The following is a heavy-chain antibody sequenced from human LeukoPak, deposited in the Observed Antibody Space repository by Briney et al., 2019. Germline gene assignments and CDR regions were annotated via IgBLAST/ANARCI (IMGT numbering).Heavy chain of an antibody. J-gene: IGHJ5*02. CDR3: ARRISMVRGPRKWFDP. D-gene: IGHD3-10*01. CDR2: INHSGST. V-gene: IGHV4-34*01. Sequence: SETLSLTCAVYGGSFSGYYWSWIRQPPGKGLEWIGEINHSGSTNYNPSLKSRVTISVDTSKNQFSLKLSSVTAADTAVYYCARRISMVRGPRKWFDPWGQGTLVTVSS. CDR1: GGSFSGYY.